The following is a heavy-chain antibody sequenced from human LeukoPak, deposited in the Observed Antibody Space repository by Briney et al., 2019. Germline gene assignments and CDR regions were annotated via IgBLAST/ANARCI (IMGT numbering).Heavy chain of an antibody. Sequence: SVKVSCKASGGTFSSYAISWVRQAPGQGLEWMGGIIPIFGTANYAQKFQGRVTITADESTSTACMELSSLRSEDTAVYYCARCPYSSSWYYYYYYMDVWGKGTTVTVSS. CDR1: GGTFSSYA. CDR3: ARCPYSSSWYYYYYYMDV. V-gene: IGHV1-69*01. J-gene: IGHJ6*03. D-gene: IGHD6-13*01. CDR2: IIPIFGTA.